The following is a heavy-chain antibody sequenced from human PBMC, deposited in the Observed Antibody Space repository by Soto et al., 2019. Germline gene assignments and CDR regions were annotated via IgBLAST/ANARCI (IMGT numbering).Heavy chain of an antibody. D-gene: IGHD5-12*01. CDR1: GYSISSGYY. J-gene: IGHJ2*01. V-gene: IGHV4-38-2*01. Sequence: LSLTFAVSGYSISSGYYWGWIRQPPGKGLEWIGSIYHSGSTYYNPSLKSRVTISVDTSKNQFSLKLSSVTAADTAVYYCARVQKPTNSGYDYLVFWYFDLWGRGTLVTVSS. CDR3: ARVQKPTNSGYDYLVFWYFDL. CDR2: IYHSGST.